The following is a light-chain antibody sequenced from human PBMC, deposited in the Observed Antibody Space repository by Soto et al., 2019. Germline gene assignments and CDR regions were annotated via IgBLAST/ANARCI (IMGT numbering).Light chain of an antibody. J-gene: IGKJ2*01. Sequence: DIQLTQSPSFLSASVGDTVTITCRASQAISSYFAWYQQKPGKAPQLLIYATSTLRSGVPSRFSGKRSGTEFTLTISSLQPEDFATYHCQQLNSDPYTFGQWTKVDIK. CDR3: QQLNSDPYT. V-gene: IGKV1-9*01. CDR2: ATS. CDR1: QAISSY.